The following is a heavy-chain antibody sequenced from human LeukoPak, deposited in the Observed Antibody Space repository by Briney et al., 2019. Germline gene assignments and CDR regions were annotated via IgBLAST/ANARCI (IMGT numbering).Heavy chain of an antibody. J-gene: IGHJ4*02. Sequence: PGGSLRLSCAASGFTFSSYAMSWVRQAPGKGLEWVSAISGSGGSTYYADSVKGRFTISRDNSKNTLYLQMNSLRAEDTAVYYCAKDGSGQQLVPHDYWGQGTLVTVSS. CDR1: GFTFSSYA. CDR3: AKDGSGQQLVPHDY. V-gene: IGHV3-23*01. CDR2: ISGSGGST. D-gene: IGHD6-13*01.